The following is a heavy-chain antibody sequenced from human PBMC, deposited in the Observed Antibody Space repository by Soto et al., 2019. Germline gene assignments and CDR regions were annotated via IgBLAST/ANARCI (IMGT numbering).Heavy chain of an antibody. Sequence: SETLSLTCAVSGDSMSSSDYYWGWIRQPPGKGLEWIGSIYYSGSTYYNPSLQSRVAISVDTSKNQFSLKLKSVTAADTAIYYCARRTVNIRTFYSGLKTHCFDYWSQRAPVTVS. CDR3: ARRTVNIRTFYSGLKTHCFDY. CDR1: GDSMSSSDYY. V-gene: IGHV4-39*01. CDR2: IYYSGST. D-gene: IGHD6-19*01. J-gene: IGHJ4*02.